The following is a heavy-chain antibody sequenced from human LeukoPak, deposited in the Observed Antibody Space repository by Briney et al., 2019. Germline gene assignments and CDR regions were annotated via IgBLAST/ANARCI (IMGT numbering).Heavy chain of an antibody. D-gene: IGHD2-15*01. V-gene: IGHV4-34*01. CDR2: INHSGST. Sequence: SETLSLTCAVYGGSFSGYYWSWIRQPPGKGLEWIGEINHSGSTNYNPSLKSRVTISVDMSKNQCSLKLTSVTAADTAVYYCARHRGPAGNSCPFDPWGQGTLVIVSS. J-gene: IGHJ5*02. CDR3: ARHRGPAGNSCPFDP. CDR1: GGSFSGYY.